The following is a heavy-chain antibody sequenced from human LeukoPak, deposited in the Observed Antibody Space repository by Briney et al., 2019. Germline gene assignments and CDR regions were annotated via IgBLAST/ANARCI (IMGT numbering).Heavy chain of an antibody. CDR2: INHVGST. J-gene: IGHJ6*03. Sequence: PSDTLSLTCVVSGGSFSGYSWSWFRQPPGKGLEWIGEINHVGSTDYNPSLKSRVTISVDTSENQFSLKLSSVTAADTAVYYCARDATNTIFGVVNLKDYYYYMDVWGKGTTVTVSS. CDR3: ARDATNTIFGVVNLKDYYYYMDV. CDR1: GGSFSGYS. D-gene: IGHD3-3*01. V-gene: IGHV4-34*01.